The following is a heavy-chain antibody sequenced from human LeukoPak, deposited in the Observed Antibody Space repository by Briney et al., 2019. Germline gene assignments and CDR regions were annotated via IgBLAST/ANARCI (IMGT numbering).Heavy chain of an antibody. V-gene: IGHV3-23*01. Sequence: GGALRLSCASSGFTLRTYAINWVRQAPGKGLEWVSTISGSGGRTFYADSVKGRFTIPRDNSNNTVYLQMKTLRAEDTAVYFCAKDRSGLRYFDWYESPYYYYGMDVWGQGTTVTVSS. D-gene: IGHD3-9*01. CDR1: GFTLRTYA. J-gene: IGHJ6*02. CDR2: ISGSGGRT. CDR3: AKDRSGLRYFDWYESPYYYYGMDV.